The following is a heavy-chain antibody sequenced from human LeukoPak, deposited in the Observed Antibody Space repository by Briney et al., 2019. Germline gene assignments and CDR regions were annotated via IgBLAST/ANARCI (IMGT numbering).Heavy chain of an antibody. CDR2: ILSDGSKE. J-gene: IGHJ6*02. V-gene: IGHV3-30*04. D-gene: IGHD3-10*01. CDR3: ARATGEFVYYYYGMDV. Sequence: GGSLRLSCAASGFAFSSYAMHWVRQAPGKGLEWVAVILSDGSKEFYTDSVKGRFTISRDNAKNSLYLQMNSLRAEDTAVYYCARATGEFVYYYYGMDVWGQGTTVTVSS. CDR1: GFAFSSYA.